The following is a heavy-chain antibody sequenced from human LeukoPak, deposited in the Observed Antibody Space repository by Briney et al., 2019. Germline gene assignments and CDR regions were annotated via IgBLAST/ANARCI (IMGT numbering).Heavy chain of an antibody. Sequence: ASVQVSCKASGGTFSSYSISWLRQAPGQGRDWLGRLIPILGIVNYPRKFQDRVTITADKTTSTAYMELSSVRSEDTAVYYCAKGRFEGCCSGASCYSGPDCWGQGTLVTVSS. CDR3: AKGRFEGCCSGASCYSGPDC. CDR2: LIPILGIV. J-gene: IGHJ4*02. CDR1: GGTFSSYS. V-gene: IGHV1-69*02. D-gene: IGHD2-15*01.